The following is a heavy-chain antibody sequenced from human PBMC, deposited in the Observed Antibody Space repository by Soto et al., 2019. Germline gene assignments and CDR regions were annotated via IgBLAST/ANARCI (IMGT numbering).Heavy chain of an antibody. CDR3: AREPPFFCSGGSCYTLVSDY. CDR1: GYTFTSYG. Sequence: GASVKVSCKASGYTFTSYGISWVRQAPGQGLEWMGWISAYNGNTNYAQKLQGRVTMTTDTSTSTAYMELRSLRSDDTAVYYCAREPPFFCSGGSCYTLVSDYWGQGTLVTVSS. J-gene: IGHJ4*02. CDR2: ISAYNGNT. D-gene: IGHD2-15*01. V-gene: IGHV1-18*01.